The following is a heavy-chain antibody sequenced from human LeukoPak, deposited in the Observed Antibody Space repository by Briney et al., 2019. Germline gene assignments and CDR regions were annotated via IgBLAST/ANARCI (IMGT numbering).Heavy chain of an antibody. D-gene: IGHD5-18*01. CDR3: ARGYTAMAPLLDY. CDR2: ISSSSSYI. CDR1: GFTFSSYS. V-gene: IGHV3-21*01. J-gene: IGHJ4*02. Sequence: GGSLRLSCAASGFTFSSYSMNWVRQAPGKGLEWVSSISSSSSYIYYADSVKGRFTISRDNAKNSLYLQMNSLRAEDTAVYYCARGYTAMAPLLDYWGQGTLVTVSS.